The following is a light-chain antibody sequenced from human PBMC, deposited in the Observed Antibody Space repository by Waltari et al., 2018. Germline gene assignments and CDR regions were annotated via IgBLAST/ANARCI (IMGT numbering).Light chain of an antibody. Sequence: QLVLTQSPSASASLGAAVKLTCTLSSGHSNYAIAWPQHQPKKGPRYLMKLNSDGSHTKGDGIPDRFSGSSSGAERFLTISSLQSEDEGDYYCQTWDTDIHVVFGGGTKLIVL. J-gene: IGLJ2*01. CDR1: SGHSNYA. CDR2: LNSDGSH. CDR3: QTWDTDIHVV. V-gene: IGLV4-69*01.